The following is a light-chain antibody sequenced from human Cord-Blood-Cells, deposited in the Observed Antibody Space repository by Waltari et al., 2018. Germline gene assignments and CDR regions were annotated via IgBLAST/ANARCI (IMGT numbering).Light chain of an antibody. CDR2: AAS. CDR1: QSISSY. Sequence: DIQMTQSPPSLSASVRDKGPITGRASQSISSYLHWYQQKPGKAPKLLIYAASSLQSGVPSRFSGSGSGTDFSLTISSLQPEDFATYYCQQSYSTPFTFGPGTKVDIK. CDR3: QQSYSTPFT. J-gene: IGKJ3*01. V-gene: IGKV1-39*01.